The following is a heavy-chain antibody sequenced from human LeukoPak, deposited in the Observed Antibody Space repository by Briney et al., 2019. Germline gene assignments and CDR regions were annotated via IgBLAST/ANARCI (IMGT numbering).Heavy chain of an antibody. CDR3: ARSPSGYRFDY. CDR1: GGSVSSGRHF. J-gene: IGHJ4*02. Sequence: PSETLSLTCTVSGGSVSSGRHFWTWIRQPPGKGLEWIGYIYYSGSTNYNPSLKSRVTISVDTSKNQFSLKLSSVTAADTAVYYCARSPSGYRFDYWGQGTLVTVSS. CDR2: IYYSGST. D-gene: IGHD3-22*01. V-gene: IGHV4-61*01.